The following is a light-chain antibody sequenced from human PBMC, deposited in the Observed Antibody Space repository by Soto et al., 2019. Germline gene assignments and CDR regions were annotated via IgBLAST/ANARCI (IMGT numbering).Light chain of an antibody. J-gene: IGKJ2*01. CDR1: RAIRKD. V-gene: IGKV1-17*01. Sequence: IKITRSPPSLSPSEGARVTFTCRASRAIRKDLGWYQQKPGKAPKRLINAASSLQSGVPSRFSGSGSGTEFTLTISSLQPEDFATYYCLQHNSYPYTFGQGTKLEIK. CDR3: LQHNSYPYT. CDR2: AAS.